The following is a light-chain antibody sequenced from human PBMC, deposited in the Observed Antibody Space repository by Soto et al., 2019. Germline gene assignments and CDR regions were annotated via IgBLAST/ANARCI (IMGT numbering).Light chain of an antibody. CDR1: LSLVYSDGSTY. V-gene: IGKV2-30*01. CDR3: MQGTHWPPIT. Sequence: DVVLTQSPLSLPVTLGQPASISCRSSLSLVYSDGSTYLNWFQQRPGHSTRRLIYKVSNRDSGVRDRFWGSGSGTDFTLEISRVEAADVGVYYCMQGTHWPPITFGQGTRLEIK. CDR2: KVS. J-gene: IGKJ5*01.